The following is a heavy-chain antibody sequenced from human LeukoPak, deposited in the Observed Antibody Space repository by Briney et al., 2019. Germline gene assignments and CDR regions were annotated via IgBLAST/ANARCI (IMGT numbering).Heavy chain of an antibody. CDR3: ASDPLVATGYFDY. CDR1: GGTFSSYA. Sequence: SVKVSCKASGGTFSSYAISWVRQAPGQGLEWMGRIIPIFGTANYAQKFQGRVTITTDESTSTAYMELSSPRSEDTAVYYCASDPLVATGYFDYWGQGTLVTVSS. J-gene: IGHJ4*02. CDR2: IIPIFGTA. V-gene: IGHV1-69*05. D-gene: IGHD5-12*01.